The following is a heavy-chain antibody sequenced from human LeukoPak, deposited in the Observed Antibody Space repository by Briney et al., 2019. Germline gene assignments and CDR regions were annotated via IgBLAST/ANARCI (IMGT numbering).Heavy chain of an antibody. CDR1: GFTFSSYS. CDR2: ISSSSSYI. J-gene: IGHJ3*02. Sequence: SGGSLRLSCAASGFTFSSYSMNWVRQAPGKGLEWVSSISSSSSYIYYADSVKGRFAISRDNAKNSLYLQMNSLRAEGTAVYYCARDNPYSESLAADDAFDIWGQGTMVTVSS. D-gene: IGHD1-26*01. CDR3: ARDNPYSESLAADDAFDI. V-gene: IGHV3-21*01.